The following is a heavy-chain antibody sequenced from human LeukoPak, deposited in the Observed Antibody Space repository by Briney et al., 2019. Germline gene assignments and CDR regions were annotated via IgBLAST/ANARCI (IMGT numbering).Heavy chain of an antibody. V-gene: IGHV1-69*13. CDR1: GYTFTTYA. Sequence: SVKVSCKASGYTFTTYAISWVRQAPGQGLEWMGGIIPIFGTANYAQKFQGRVTITADESTSTAYMELSSLRSEDTAVYYCARGRCSSTSCHYYYYYYYMDVWGKGTTVTVSS. D-gene: IGHD2-2*01. CDR2: IIPIFGTA. CDR3: ARGRCSSTSCHYYYYYYYMDV. J-gene: IGHJ6*03.